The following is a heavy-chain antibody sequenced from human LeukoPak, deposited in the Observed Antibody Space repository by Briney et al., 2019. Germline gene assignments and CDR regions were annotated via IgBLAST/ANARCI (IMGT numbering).Heavy chain of an antibody. CDR1: GFTFSSYS. J-gene: IGHJ4*02. CDR3: ARDYYDSSGYYYFDY. D-gene: IGHD3-22*01. CDR2: ISSSSSTI. V-gene: IGHV3-48*01. Sequence: GGSLRLSCAASGFTFSSYSMNWVRHAPGKGLEWVSYISSSSSTIYYADSVKGRFTISRDNAKNSLYLQMNSLRAEDTAVYYCARDYYDSSGYYYFDYWGQGTLVTVSS.